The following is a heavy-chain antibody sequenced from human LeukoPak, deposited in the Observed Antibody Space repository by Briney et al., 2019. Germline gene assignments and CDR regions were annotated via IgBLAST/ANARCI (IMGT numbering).Heavy chain of an antibody. CDR1: GFTFSSYS. Sequence: PGGSLRLSCAASGFTFSSYSMNWVRQAPGKGLEWVSSISSSSSYIYYADSVKVRFTISRDNAKNSLYLQMNSLRAEDTAVYYCARHLVGATTSNYWGQGTLVTVSS. J-gene: IGHJ4*02. D-gene: IGHD1-26*01. CDR2: ISSSSSYI. V-gene: IGHV3-21*01. CDR3: ARHLVGATTSNY.